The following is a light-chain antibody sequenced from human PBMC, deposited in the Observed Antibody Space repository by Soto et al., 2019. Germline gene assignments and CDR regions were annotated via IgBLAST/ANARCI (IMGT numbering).Light chain of an antibody. V-gene: IGKV3-11*01. CDR1: QSVRTY. J-gene: IGKJ5*01. CDR2: DAS. Sequence: EILLTPSPFTLPLSPGERATLSCGASQSVRTYLAWYQVKPGQAPRLLIYDASRRASGVPARFSGSGSGTDFTLTISSLEHEDFALHYCQQRSTWPPITFGQGTRLEIK. CDR3: QQRSTWPPIT.